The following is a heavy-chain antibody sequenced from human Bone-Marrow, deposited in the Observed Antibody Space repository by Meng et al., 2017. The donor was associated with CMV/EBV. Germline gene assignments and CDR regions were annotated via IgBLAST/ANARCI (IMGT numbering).Heavy chain of an antibody. CDR2: ISSSGSPI. D-gene: IGHD6-13*01. CDR1: GFTFSSYE. CDR3: ASSYSSRSLLGFDY. V-gene: IGHV3-48*03. Sequence: GESLKISCGASGFTFSSYEMKWVRQAPGKGLEWVSYISSSGSPIYYADSVKGRFTISRDNAKNSLYLQMNSLRAEDTAVYYCASSYSSRSLLGFDYWGRNAGNRLL. J-gene: IGHJ4*01.